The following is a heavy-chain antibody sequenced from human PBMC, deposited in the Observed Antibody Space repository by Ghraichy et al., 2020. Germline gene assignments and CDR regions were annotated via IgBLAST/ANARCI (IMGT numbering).Heavy chain of an antibody. J-gene: IGHJ6*02. CDR1: NGSFNGYY. D-gene: IGHD3-16*01. CDR2: IDHSGDT. Sequence: GSLRLSCAVYNGSFNGYYWGWIRQPPGKGLEWIGEIDHSGDTYYNPSLRSRVTLSADTSKSQFSLKVTSLTAADTAVYYCARVKWRGDPFPYYGLDIWGQGTAVTVSS. CDR3: ARVKWRGDPFPYYGLDI. V-gene: IGHV4-34*01.